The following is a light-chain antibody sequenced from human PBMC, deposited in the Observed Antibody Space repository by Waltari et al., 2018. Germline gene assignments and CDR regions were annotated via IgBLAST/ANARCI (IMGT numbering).Light chain of an antibody. CDR1: QDIITY. Sequence: DVQLTQSPPFLSASVGDRVTITCRASQDIITYLGWYQLKLGEPPKILIYAVSTLQSGVPSRFSGSGYGTEFTLTIASLQPEDIATYYCQQLKNYPQTFGRGTKLEIK. CDR3: QQLKNYPQT. J-gene: IGKJ2*01. CDR2: AVS. V-gene: IGKV1-9*01.